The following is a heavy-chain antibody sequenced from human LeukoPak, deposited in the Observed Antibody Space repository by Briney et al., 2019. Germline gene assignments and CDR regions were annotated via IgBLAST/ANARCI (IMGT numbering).Heavy chain of an antibody. D-gene: IGHD3-3*01. CDR2: IIPILGIA. Sequence: SVKVSCKVSGYTLTELSMHWVRQAPGQGLEWMGRIIPILGIANYAQKFQGRVTITADKSTSTAYMELSSLRSEDTAVYYCARDPCSTIFGVVPTSTNYYYYGMDVWGQGTTVTVSS. CDR3: ARDPCSTIFGVVPTSTNYYYYGMDV. CDR1: GYTLTELS. J-gene: IGHJ6*02. V-gene: IGHV1-69*04.